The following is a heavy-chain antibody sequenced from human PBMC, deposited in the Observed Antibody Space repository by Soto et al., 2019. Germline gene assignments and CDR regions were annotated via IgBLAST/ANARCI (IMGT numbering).Heavy chain of an antibody. CDR2: ISWNSGSI. CDR1: GFTFEDFA. CDR3: AKGAAPGIEDDYGVDV. J-gene: IGHJ6*02. V-gene: IGHV3-9*01. Sequence: EVQLVESGGGLVQPGRSLRLSCAASGFTFEDFAMHCVRQGPGKGLEWVSSISWNSGSIAYADSVKGRFTISRDNAKNSLYVQMNSLRAEDTALYYCAKGAAPGIEDDYGVDVWGQGTTVTVSS. D-gene: IGHD6-13*01.